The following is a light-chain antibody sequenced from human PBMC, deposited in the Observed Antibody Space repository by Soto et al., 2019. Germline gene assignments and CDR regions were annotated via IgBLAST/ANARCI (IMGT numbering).Light chain of an antibody. J-gene: IGLJ1*01. V-gene: IGLV2-18*02. CDR2: DVS. CDR1: SSDVGSYNR. Sequence: QSALTQPPSVSGSPGQSVTISCTGTSSDVGSYNRVSWYQQPPGTAPKLMIYDVSNRPSGVPDRFSGSKSGNAASLTITGLQAEDGADYYCSSYTTNSTYVFGTGTKVTVL. CDR3: SSYTTNSTYV.